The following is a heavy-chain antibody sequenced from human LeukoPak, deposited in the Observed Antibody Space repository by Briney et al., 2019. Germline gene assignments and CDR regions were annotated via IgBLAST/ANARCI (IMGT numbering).Heavy chain of an antibody. V-gene: IGHV3-23*01. J-gene: IGHJ4*02. Sequence: GSTYYADSVKGRFAISRGNSKNTLYLQMNSLRAEDTAVYYCAKATGLSGDYYDSSGYSEFDYWGQGTLVTVSS. CDR3: AKATGLSGDYYDSSGYSEFDY. CDR2: GST. D-gene: IGHD3-22*01.